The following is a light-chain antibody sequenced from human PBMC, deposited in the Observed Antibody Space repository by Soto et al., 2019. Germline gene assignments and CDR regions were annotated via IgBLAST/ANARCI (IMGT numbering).Light chain of an antibody. CDR2: GAS. CDR3: QQYHTWPIT. V-gene: IGKV3-15*01. J-gene: IGKJ4*01. CDR1: QSVSSN. Sequence: EIVMTQSPATLSVSPGERATLSCRTSQSVSSNLAWYQQKPGQAPRLLIYGASTRATGIPARFSGSGSGTEFTLTISSLQSEDCAIYYCQQYHTWPITFGGGIKVDIK.